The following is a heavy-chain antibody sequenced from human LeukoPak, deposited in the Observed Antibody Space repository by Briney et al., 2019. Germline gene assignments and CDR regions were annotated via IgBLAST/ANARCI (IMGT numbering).Heavy chain of an antibody. CDR3: ARAGWLYNWFDP. CDR1: GGSISSGDYY. D-gene: IGHD5-24*01. V-gene: IGHV4-30-4*02. CDR2: IYYSGST. Sequence: SETLSLTCTVSGGSISSGDYYWSWIRQPPGKGLEWIGYIYYSGSTYYNPSLKSRVTISVDTSKNQFSLRLSSVTAADTAVYYCARAGWLYNWFDPWGQGTLVTVSS. J-gene: IGHJ5*02.